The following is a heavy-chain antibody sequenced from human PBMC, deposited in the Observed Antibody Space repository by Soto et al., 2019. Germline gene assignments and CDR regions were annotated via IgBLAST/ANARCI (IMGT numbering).Heavy chain of an antibody. D-gene: IGHD3-3*01. CDR1: GLTFSSYW. CDR3: ARDERSGYYVPGYYYYGMDV. CDR2: IKQDGSEK. V-gene: IGHV3-7*03. Sequence: GGSRRLSCAASGLTFSSYWISWVRQAPGKGLEGVANIKQDGSEKYYVDSVKGRFTISRDNAKNSLYPQMNSLRAEDTAVYYCARDERSGYYVPGYYYYGMDVWGQGTTVTVSS. J-gene: IGHJ6*02.